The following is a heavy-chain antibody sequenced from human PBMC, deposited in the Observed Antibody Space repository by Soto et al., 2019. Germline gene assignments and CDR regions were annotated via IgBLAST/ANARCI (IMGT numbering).Heavy chain of an antibody. D-gene: IGHD3-10*01. CDR2: IYYSGST. CDR1: GGSISSGDYY. CDR3: ARDPSRYYGSGSYYD. V-gene: IGHV4-30-4*01. J-gene: IGHJ4*02. Sequence: SETLSLTCTVSGGSISSGDYYWSWIRQPPGKGLEWIGYIYYSGSTYYNPSLKSRVTISVDTSKNQFSLKLSSVTAADTAVYYCARDPSRYYGSGSYYDWGQGTLVTVSS.